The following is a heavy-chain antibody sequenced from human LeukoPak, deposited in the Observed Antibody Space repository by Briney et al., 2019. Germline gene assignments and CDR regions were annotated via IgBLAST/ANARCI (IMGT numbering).Heavy chain of an antibody. Sequence: GGSLRLSCAASGFMFSDYGMHWVRQAPGKGLEWVAVIWYDGSKTYYVDSVKGRFSISRDNSKNTLYLQMSSLKVEDTAIYYCARDPATVTSCFDCWGQGTLVTVSS. V-gene: IGHV3-33*01. CDR1: GFMFSDYG. CDR3: ARDPATVTSCFDC. CDR2: IWYDGSKT. D-gene: IGHD4-17*01. J-gene: IGHJ4*02.